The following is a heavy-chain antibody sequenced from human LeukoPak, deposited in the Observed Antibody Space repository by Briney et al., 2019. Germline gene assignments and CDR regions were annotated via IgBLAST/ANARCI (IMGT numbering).Heavy chain of an antibody. CDR1: SGFAASGFTFSTFG. CDR3: ARDNRRFDEQPLDY. Sequence: GGSLRLSCAASGFAASGFTFSTFGMHWVRQAPGKGLDWVALISYDGSNKSYADSVKGRFTISRDNSKNTLYLQMNSLRPEDTAVYYCARDNRRFDEQPLDYWGQGTLVTVSS. J-gene: IGHJ4*02. D-gene: IGHD3-3*01. V-gene: IGHV3-30*19. CDR2: ISYDGSNK.